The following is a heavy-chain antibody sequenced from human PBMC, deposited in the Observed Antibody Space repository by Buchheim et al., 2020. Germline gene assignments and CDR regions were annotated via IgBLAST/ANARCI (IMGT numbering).Heavy chain of an antibody. J-gene: IGHJ6*02. V-gene: IGHV3-48*01. CDR1: GFTFSSYS. CDR3: ARDSRIETYYYYGMDV. CDR2: ISSSSSTI. Sequence: EVQLVESGGGLVQPGGSLRLSCAASGFTFSSYSMNWVRQAPGKGLEWVSYISSSSSTIYYADSVKGRFTISRDNAKNSLYLQMNSLRAEDTAVYYCARDSRIETYYYYGMDVWGQGTT. D-gene: IGHD3-22*01.